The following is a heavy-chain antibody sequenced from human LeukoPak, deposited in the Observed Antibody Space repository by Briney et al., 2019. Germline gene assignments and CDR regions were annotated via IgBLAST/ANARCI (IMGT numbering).Heavy chain of an antibody. CDR3: ASGEYGDYGRYFDY. V-gene: IGHV3-21*04. Sequence: GRSLRLSRAASGFSFSDYEMNWVRQAPGKGLEWVSSISSTSSHIYYADSVKGRFTISRDNAKNSLYLQMNSLRAEDTAVYYCASGEYGDYGRYFDYWGQGTLVTVSS. D-gene: IGHD4-17*01. J-gene: IGHJ4*02. CDR2: ISSTSSHI. CDR1: GFSFSDYE.